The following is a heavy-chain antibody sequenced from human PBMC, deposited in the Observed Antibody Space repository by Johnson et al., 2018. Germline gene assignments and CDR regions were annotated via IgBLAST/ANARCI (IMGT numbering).Heavy chain of an antibody. CDR2: IWYDGSNK. CDR1: GFTFSSYS. V-gene: IGHV3-33*08. CDR3: ARDPCQNGRMDV. Sequence: QVQLVESGGGLVQPGGSLRLSCAASGFTFSSYSMNWVRQAPGKGLEWVAVIWYDGSNKYYADSVKGRFTISRDNSKNTLYLQMNRLRAEDTAVYYCARDPCQNGRMDVWGQGTTVTVSS. J-gene: IGHJ6*02. D-gene: IGHD2-8*01.